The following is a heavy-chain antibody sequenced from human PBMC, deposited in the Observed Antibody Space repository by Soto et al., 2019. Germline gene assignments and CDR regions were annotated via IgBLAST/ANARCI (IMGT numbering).Heavy chain of an antibody. CDR1: GYTFTGYY. J-gene: IGHJ3*02. V-gene: IGHV1-2*04. D-gene: IGHD1-1*01. Sequence: ASVKVSCKASGYTFTGYYMHWVRQAPGQGLEWMGWINPNSGGTNYAQKFQGWVTMTRDTSISTAYMELSRLRSDDTAVYYCAGVREQTGNDAFDIWGQGTMVTVSS. CDR2: INPNSGGT. CDR3: AGVREQTGNDAFDI.